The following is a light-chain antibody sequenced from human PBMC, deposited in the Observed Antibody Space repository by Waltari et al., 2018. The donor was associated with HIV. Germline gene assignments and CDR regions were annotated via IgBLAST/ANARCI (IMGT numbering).Light chain of an antibody. CDR2: NNN. CDR1: SSNLGTYS. CDR3: ATWEHRLNGPI. J-gene: IGLJ2*01. V-gene: IGLV1-44*01. Sequence: QSVLTQPPSASGTPGQRVTIPCSGGSSNLGTYSVNWYQQVPGTAPKLLIYNNNQWPSGVPDRFSGSKSGTSASLAISGLQSEDEADYYCATWEHRLNGPIFGGGTRLTVL.